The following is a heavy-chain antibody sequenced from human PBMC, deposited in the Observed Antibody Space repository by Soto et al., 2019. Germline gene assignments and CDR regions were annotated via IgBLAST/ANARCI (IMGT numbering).Heavy chain of an antibody. Sequence: GESLNISCKGSGYSFTTYWIGLVRQMPGKGLEGMVIIYPGDSDTRYSPSFQGQVTISADKSINTTYLQWSSLKASDTAIYYCARQAAAGKYYYAMDVWGQGTTVTVSS. J-gene: IGHJ6*02. CDR3: ARQAAAGKYYYAMDV. CDR2: IYPGDSDT. V-gene: IGHV5-51*01. CDR1: GYSFTTYW. D-gene: IGHD6-13*01.